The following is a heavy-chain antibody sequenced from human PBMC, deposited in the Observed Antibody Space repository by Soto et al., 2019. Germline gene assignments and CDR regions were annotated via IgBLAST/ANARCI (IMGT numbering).Heavy chain of an antibody. Sequence: GWSLRLSCASSVFNFMKFAMSWVRQAPGKGLEWVSGMSERSGPPLYADSVKGRFTISRDNSKSTLYLEMNNLRPEDTAVYYCAKDQDNTDYYWIFDLWGRGTPVTVSS. CDR2: MSERSGPP. D-gene: IGHD4-17*01. CDR1: VFNFMKFA. V-gene: IGHV3-23*01. CDR3: AKDQDNTDYYWIFDL. J-gene: IGHJ2*01.